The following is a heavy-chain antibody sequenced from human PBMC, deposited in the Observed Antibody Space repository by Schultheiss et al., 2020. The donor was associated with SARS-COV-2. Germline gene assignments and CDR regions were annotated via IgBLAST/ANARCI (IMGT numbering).Heavy chain of an antibody. V-gene: IGHV3-23*01. CDR2: ISGSGGST. CDR1: GFTVSSNY. CDR3: ARDLFIVVVTAILVD. J-gene: IGHJ4*02. D-gene: IGHD2-21*02. Sequence: GGSLRLSCAASGFTVSSNYMSWVRQAPGKGLEWVSAISGSGGSTYYADSVKGRFTISRDNSKNTLYLQMNSLRAEDTAVYYCARDLFIVVVTAILVDWGQGTLVTVSS.